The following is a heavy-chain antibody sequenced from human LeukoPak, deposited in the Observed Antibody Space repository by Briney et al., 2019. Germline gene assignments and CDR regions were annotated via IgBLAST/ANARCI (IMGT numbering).Heavy chain of an antibody. CDR1: GGSFSGYY. CDR3: ARGRKQAAQYYFDY. V-gene: IGHV4-34*01. Sequence: SETLSLTSAVYGGSFSGYYRSWIRQPPGKGLEWIGEINHSGSTNYNPSLKSRVTISVDTSKNQFSLKLSSVTAADTAVYYCARGRKQAAQYYFDYWGQGTLVTVSS. J-gene: IGHJ4*02. CDR2: INHSGST. D-gene: IGHD6-6*01.